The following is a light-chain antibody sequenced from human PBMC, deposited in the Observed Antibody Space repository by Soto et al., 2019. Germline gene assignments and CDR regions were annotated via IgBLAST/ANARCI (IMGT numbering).Light chain of an antibody. CDR3: QQRSDWPSA. CDR1: QSISDY. J-gene: IGKJ4*01. V-gene: IGKV3-11*01. CDR2: DAS. Sequence: IVLTQSPDTLSLSPGETATLSCRASQSISDYLAWYQQKPGQAPRLLIYDASNRATCIPGRFSGSGSGTDFSLTISSLEAEDFAIYYCQQRSDWPSAFGGGTRVEIK.